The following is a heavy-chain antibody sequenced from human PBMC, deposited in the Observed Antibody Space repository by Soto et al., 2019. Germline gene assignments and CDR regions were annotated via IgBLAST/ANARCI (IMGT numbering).Heavy chain of an antibody. J-gene: IGHJ4*02. D-gene: IGHD6-13*01. CDR3: ARDRHSSSWYDY. V-gene: IGHV3-33*01. Sequence: QVQLVESGGGVVQPGRSLRLSCAASGFTFSSYGMHWVRQAPGKGLEWVAVIWYDGSNKYYADSVKGRFTISRDNSKNTLYLQMTSLRAEDTAVYYCARDRHSSSWYDYWGQGTLVTVSS. CDR2: IWYDGSNK. CDR1: GFTFSSYG.